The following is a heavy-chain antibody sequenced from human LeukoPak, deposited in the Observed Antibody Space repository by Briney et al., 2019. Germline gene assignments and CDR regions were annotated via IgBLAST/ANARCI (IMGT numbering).Heavy chain of an antibody. J-gene: IGHJ4*02. Sequence: ASVKVSCKASGGTFSSYAISWVRQAPGQGLEWMGGIIPIFGTANYAQKFQGRVTITADESTSTAYMELSSLRSEDTAVYYCASRAYCGGDCYSNYFDYWGQGTLVTASS. V-gene: IGHV1-69*13. CDR1: GGTFSSYA. CDR2: IIPIFGTA. D-gene: IGHD2-21*02. CDR3: ASRAYCGGDCYSNYFDY.